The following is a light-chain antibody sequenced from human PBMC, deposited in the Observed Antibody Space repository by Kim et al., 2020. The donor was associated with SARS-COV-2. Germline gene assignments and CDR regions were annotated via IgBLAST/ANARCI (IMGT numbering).Light chain of an antibody. Sequence: SYELTQPLSVSVALGQTARITCGGNNIGSKNVHWYQQKPGQAPVLVIYRDSNRPSGIPERFSGSNSGNTATLTISRAQAGDEDDYYCQVWDSSTAVFGGGTQLTVL. CDR2: RDS. CDR3: QVWDSSTAV. J-gene: IGLJ2*01. V-gene: IGLV3-9*01. CDR1: NIGSKN.